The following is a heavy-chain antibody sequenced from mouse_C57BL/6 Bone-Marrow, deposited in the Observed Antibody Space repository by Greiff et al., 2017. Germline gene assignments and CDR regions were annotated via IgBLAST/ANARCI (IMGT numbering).Heavy chain of an antibody. CDR3: ARVPPYEYEEGGYAMDY. CDR2: ISDGGSYT. D-gene: IGHD2-4*01. Sequence: EVKVEESGGGLVKPGGSLKLSCAASGFTFSSYAMSWVRQTPEKRLEWVATISDGGSYTYYPDNVKGRFTISRDNAKNNLYLQMSHLKSEDTAMYYCARVPPYEYEEGGYAMDYWGQGTSVTVSS. J-gene: IGHJ4*01. V-gene: IGHV5-4*03. CDR1: GFTFSSYA.